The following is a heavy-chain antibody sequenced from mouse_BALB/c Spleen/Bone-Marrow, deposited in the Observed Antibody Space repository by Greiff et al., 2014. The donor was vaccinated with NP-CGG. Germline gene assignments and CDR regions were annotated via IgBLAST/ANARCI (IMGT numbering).Heavy chain of an antibody. CDR3: ARGVPMDY. CDR2: IYPGDGDT. V-gene: IGHV1-80*01. Sequence: VKLQESGAELVRPGSSVKISCKASGYAFSSYWMNWVKQRPGQGLEWTGQIYPGDGDTNYNGKFKGKATLTADKSSSTAYMQLSSLTSEDSAVYFCARGVPMDYWGQGTSVTVSS. J-gene: IGHJ4*01. CDR1: GYAFSSYW.